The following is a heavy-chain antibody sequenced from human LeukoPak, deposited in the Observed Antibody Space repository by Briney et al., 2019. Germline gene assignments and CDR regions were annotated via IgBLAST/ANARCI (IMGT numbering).Heavy chain of an antibody. J-gene: IGHJ3*02. Sequence: SQTLSLTCAVSGDSVSSNSAAWNWIRQSPSRGLEWLGRTYYRSKWYNDYAVSVKSRITINPDTSKNQFSLQLNSVTPEDTAVYYCARRKAPYSGSYYNAFDIWGQGTMVTVSS. CDR2: TYYRSKWYN. D-gene: IGHD1-26*01. V-gene: IGHV6-1*01. CDR1: GDSVSSNSAA. CDR3: ARRKAPYSGSYYNAFDI.